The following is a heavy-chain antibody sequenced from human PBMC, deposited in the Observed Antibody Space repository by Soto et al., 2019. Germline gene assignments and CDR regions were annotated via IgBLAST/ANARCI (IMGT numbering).Heavy chain of an antibody. D-gene: IGHD2-2*01. CDR2: IIPIFGTA. CDR1: GGTFSSYA. CDR3: ARDGGGYCISTSCDGGYYYYYYGMDV. Sequence: QVQLVQSGAEVKKPGSSVKVSCKASGGTFSSYAISWVRQAPGQGLEWMGGIIPIFGTANYAQKFQGRVTITADESTSTAYMELSSLRSEDTAVYYWARDGGGYCISTSCDGGYYYYYYGMDVWGQGTTVTVSS. V-gene: IGHV1-69*12. J-gene: IGHJ6*02.